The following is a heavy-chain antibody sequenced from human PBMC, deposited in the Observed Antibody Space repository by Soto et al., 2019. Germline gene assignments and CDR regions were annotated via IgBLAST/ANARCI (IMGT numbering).Heavy chain of an antibody. CDR2: TSGSGGSS. V-gene: IGHV3-23*01. Sequence: EVQLLESGGDLVQPGGSLRLSCAASGFTFTNYAMAWVRQAPGKGLGWVSATSGSGGSSFYADSVKGRFTISRDNSKSTLYLQMNSLRVEDTAVYYCAKDQQWLVRSNFDFWGQGILVTVSS. J-gene: IGHJ4*02. D-gene: IGHD6-19*01. CDR1: GFTFTNYA. CDR3: AKDQQWLVRSNFDF.